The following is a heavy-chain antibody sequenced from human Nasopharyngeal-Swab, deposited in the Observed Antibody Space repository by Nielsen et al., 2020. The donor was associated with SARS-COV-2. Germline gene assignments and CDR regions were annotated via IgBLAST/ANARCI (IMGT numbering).Heavy chain of an antibody. CDR2: INPNSGGT. V-gene: IGHV1-2*06. Sequence: ASVKVSCKASGYTFTSYYMHWVRQAPGQGLEWMGRINPNSGGTNYAQKFQGRVTMTRDTSISTAYMELSRLRSDDTAVYYCARERKDIVVVVAATLDYWGQGTLVTVSS. J-gene: IGHJ4*02. CDR1: GYTFTSYY. D-gene: IGHD2-15*01. CDR3: ARERKDIVVVVAATLDY.